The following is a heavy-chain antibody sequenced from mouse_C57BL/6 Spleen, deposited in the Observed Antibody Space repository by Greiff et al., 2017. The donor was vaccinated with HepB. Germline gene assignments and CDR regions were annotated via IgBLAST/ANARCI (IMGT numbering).Heavy chain of an antibody. CDR2: IHPNSGST. J-gene: IGHJ4*01. Sequence: VQLQQPGAELVKPGASVKLSCKASGYTFTSYWMHWVKQRPGQGLEWIGMIHPNSGSTNYNEKFKSKATLTVDKSSSTAYMQLSSLTSEDSAVYYCARGHGISPWYAMDYWGQGTSVTVSS. V-gene: IGHV1-64*01. CDR3: ARGHGISPWYAMDY. D-gene: IGHD1-1*01. CDR1: GYTFTSYW.